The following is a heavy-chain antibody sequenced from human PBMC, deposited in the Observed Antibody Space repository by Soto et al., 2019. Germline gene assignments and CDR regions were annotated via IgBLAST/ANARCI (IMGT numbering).Heavy chain of an antibody. J-gene: IGHJ4*02. CDR2: IVHLYGTT. CDR1: GLTFSNYA. V-gene: IGHV1-69*01. CDR3: ARGGSGYTWFNEF. D-gene: IGHD3-22*01. Sequence: QVQLVQSGAEVKKPGSSVKVSCKSSGLTFSNYAISWVRQAPGQGPEWMGGIVHLYGTTNYAQRFQGRVTITADESTNTAYMEMSSLRSEDTAIYYCARGGSGYTWFNEFWGQGTLVTVSS.